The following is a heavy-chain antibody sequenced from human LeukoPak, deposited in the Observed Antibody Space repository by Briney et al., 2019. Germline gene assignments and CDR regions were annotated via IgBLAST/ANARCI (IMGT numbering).Heavy chain of an antibody. V-gene: IGHV4-38-2*01. CDR2: IYHSGST. D-gene: IGHD6-6*01. Sequence: SETLSLTCAVSGYSISSSYYWGWIRQPPGKGLEWIGTIYHSGSTHYNPSLKSRVTLSVDTSKNQFSLKLRSVTAADTAVYYCASVRASIAARPFDYWGQGTLVTVSS. CDR1: GYSISSSYY. J-gene: IGHJ4*02. CDR3: ASVRASIAARPFDY.